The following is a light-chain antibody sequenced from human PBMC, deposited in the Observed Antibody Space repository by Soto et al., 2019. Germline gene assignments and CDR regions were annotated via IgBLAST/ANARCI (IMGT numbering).Light chain of an antibody. Sequence: DVMMTQSPLSLPVTLGQPASISCISNQILVHSDGNTYLNWFQQRPGQSPRRLIYKVSVRDSGVPDRFSGSGSGTDFTLKISRVEAEDVGIYYCMQGTHLPITFGQGTRLEIK. J-gene: IGKJ5*01. CDR3: MQGTHLPIT. V-gene: IGKV2-30*02. CDR1: QILVHSDGNTY. CDR2: KVS.